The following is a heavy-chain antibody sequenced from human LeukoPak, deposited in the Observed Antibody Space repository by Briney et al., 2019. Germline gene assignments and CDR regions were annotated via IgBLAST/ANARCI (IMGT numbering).Heavy chain of an antibody. J-gene: IGHJ4*02. CDR3: ARDSLWMEDRFDY. Sequence: PGGSLRLSCAASGFTFITCWMTWVRQAPGKGLEWVANIKQDGSEKYYVDSVKGRFTISRDNAKNSLYLQMNSLRAEDTAVYYCARDSLWMEDRFDYWGQGTLVTVSS. D-gene: IGHD2-21*01. CDR2: IKQDGSEK. V-gene: IGHV3-7*01. CDR1: GFTFITCW.